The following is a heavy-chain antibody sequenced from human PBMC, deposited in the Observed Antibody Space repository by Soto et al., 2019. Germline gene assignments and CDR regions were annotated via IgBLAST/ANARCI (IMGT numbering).Heavy chain of an antibody. D-gene: IGHD3-3*01. CDR2: MNPNSGNT. J-gene: IGHJ5*02. CDR3: ARAYYDFWSGYYLNWYDP. CDR1: GYTFTSYD. V-gene: IGHV1-8*01. Sequence: ASVKVSCKASGYTFTSYDINWVRQATGQGLEWMGWMNPNSGNTGYAQKFQGRVTMTRNTSISTAYMELSSLRSEDTAVYYCARAYYDFWSGYYLNWYDPWGQGTLVTVSS.